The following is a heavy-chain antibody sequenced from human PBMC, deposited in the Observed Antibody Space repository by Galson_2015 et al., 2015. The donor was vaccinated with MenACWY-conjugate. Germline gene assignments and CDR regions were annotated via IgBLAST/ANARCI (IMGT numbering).Heavy chain of an antibody. CDR3: AREFSGWLTYYFDY. V-gene: IGHV3-30*03. D-gene: IGHD6-19*01. CDR1: GFTFSSYG. CDR2: ISYDGSNK. J-gene: IGHJ4*02. Sequence: SLRLSCAASGFTFSSYGMHWVRQAPGKGLEWVAVISYDGSNKYYADSVKGRFTISRDNSKNTLYLQMNSLRAEDTAVYYCAREFSGWLTYYFDYWGQGTLVTVSS.